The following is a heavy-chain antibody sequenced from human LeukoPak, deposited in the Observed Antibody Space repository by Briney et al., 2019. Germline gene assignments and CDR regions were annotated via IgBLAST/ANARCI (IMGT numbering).Heavy chain of an antibody. Sequence: WASVKVSCKASGGTFSSYAISWVRQAPGQGLEWMGGIIPIFGTANYAQKFQGRVTITADESTSTAYMELSSLRSEDTAVYYCARDEWYCSSTSCYALDSYGMDVWGQGTTVTVSS. D-gene: IGHD2-2*01. CDR3: ARDEWYCSSTSCYALDSYGMDV. CDR1: GGTFSSYA. CDR2: IIPIFGTA. J-gene: IGHJ6*02. V-gene: IGHV1-69*13.